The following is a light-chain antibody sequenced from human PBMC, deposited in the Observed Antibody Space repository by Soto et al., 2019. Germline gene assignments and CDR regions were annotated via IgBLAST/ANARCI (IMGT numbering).Light chain of an antibody. Sequence: AIRMTQSPSSFSASTGDRVTITCRASLGVSSHLAWYQVKPGKAPRLLIYTASYLESGVPSRFSGSGSGTDFTLTISSLQSEDFAVYYCQQYFSYPLTFGVGTKVEIK. CDR1: LGVSSH. CDR2: TAS. V-gene: IGKV1-8*01. CDR3: QQYFSYPLT. J-gene: IGKJ4*01.